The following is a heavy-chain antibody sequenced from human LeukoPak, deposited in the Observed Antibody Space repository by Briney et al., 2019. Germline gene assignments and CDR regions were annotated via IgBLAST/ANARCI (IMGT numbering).Heavy chain of an antibody. CDR1: GGSISSYY. CDR2: IYTSGST. CDR3: ARDVVLWFGETGWFDP. D-gene: IGHD3-10*01. J-gene: IGHJ5*02. V-gene: IGHV4-4*07. Sequence: PSETLSLTCTASGGSISSYYWSWIRQPAGKGLEWIGRIYTSGSTNYNPSLKSRVTMSVDTSKNQFSLKLSSVTAADTAVYYCARDVVLWFGETGWFDPWGQGTLVTVSS.